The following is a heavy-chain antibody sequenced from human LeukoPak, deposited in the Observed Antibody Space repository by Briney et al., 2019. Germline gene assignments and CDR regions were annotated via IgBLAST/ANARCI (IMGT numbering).Heavy chain of an antibody. D-gene: IGHD3-16*02. Sequence: ASVKVSCKASGYTFTSYAMHWVRQAPGQRLEWMGWINAGNGNTKYSQKFQGRVTITRDTSASTAYMELSSLRSEDTAVYYCARGESYDYVWGSYRHWGQGTLVTVSS. CDR2: INAGNGNT. J-gene: IGHJ4*02. CDR1: GYTFTSYA. V-gene: IGHV1-3*01. CDR3: ARGESYDYVWGSYRH.